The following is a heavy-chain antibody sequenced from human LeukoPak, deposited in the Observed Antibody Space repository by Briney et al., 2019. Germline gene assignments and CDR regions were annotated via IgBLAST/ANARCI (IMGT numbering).Heavy chain of an antibody. J-gene: IGHJ3*02. CDR2: ISGSGGST. CDR3: AKDTSYCGGDCLPGAFDI. D-gene: IGHD2-21*01. CDR1: GFTFSSYA. Sequence: PGGSLRLSCAASGFTFSSYAMSWVRQAPGKGLEWVSAISGSGGSTYYADSVKGRFTISRDNSKNTLYLQMNSLRAEDTAVYYCAKDTSYCGGDCLPGAFDIWGQGTMVTVSS. V-gene: IGHV3-23*01.